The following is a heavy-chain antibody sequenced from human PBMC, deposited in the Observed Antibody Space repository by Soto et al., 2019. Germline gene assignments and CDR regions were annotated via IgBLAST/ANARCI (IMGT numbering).Heavy chain of an antibody. Sequence: EVQLLESGGGLVQPGGSLRLSCAASGFTFSNFAMTWVRQAPGKGLEWVSYISGSGDSTYYADSVKGRFTISRDNSKNTLSLQMISLGADDTAVYYCAKRFYSESSAYHNDGFDIWGQGTMVTVSS. CDR1: GFTFSNFA. V-gene: IGHV3-23*01. CDR2: ISGSGDST. D-gene: IGHD3-22*01. J-gene: IGHJ3*02. CDR3: AKRFYSESSAYHNDGFDI.